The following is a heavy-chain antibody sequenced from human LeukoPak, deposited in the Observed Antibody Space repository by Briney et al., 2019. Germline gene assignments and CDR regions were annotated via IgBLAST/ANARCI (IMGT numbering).Heavy chain of an antibody. CDR2: IYHSGST. CDR1: GVSISSSNW. CDR3: ARPRPSSDTYYDFWSGLGGDAFDI. Sequence: SETLSLTCAVSGVSISSSNWWSWVRQPPGEGLEWIGEIYHSGSTNYNPSLKSRVTISVDKSENQFSLKLSSVTAADTAVYYCARPRPSSDTYYDFWSGLGGDAFDIWGQGTMVTVSS. J-gene: IGHJ3*02. V-gene: IGHV4-4*02. D-gene: IGHD3-3*01.